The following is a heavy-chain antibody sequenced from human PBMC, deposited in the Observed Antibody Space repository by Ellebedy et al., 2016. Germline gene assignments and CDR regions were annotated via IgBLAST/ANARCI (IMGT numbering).Heavy chain of an antibody. CDR2: ISYDGSNK. J-gene: IGHJ4*02. D-gene: IGHD6-6*01. CDR1: GFTFSSYA. Sequence: GESLKISXAASGFTFSSYAMHWVRQAPGKGLEWVAVISYDGSNKYYADSVKGRFTISRDNSKNTLYLQMNSLRAEDTAVYYCARDRRWGAAREFDYWGQGTLVTVSS. CDR3: ARDRRWGAAREFDY. V-gene: IGHV3-30-3*01.